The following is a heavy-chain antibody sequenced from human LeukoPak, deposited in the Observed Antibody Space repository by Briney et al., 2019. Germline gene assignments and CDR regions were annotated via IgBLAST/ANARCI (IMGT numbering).Heavy chain of an antibody. CDR2: ISSNGGST. Sequence: GGSLRLSCAASGFTFSSYAMHWVRQAPGKGLEYVSAISSNGGSTYYANSVKGRFTISRDNSKNTLYLQMGSLRAEDTAVYYCARGPSITIFGVVIPYFDYWGQGTLVTVSS. CDR3: ARGPSITIFGVVIPYFDY. CDR1: GFTFSSYA. D-gene: IGHD3-3*01. V-gene: IGHV3-64*01. J-gene: IGHJ4*02.